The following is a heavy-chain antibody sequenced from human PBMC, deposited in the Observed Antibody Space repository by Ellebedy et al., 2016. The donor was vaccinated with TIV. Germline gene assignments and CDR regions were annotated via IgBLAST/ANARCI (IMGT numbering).Heavy chain of an antibody. J-gene: IGHJ4*02. V-gene: IGHV4-31*03. CDR3: ARGHYGSGTYFAPGE. D-gene: IGHD3-10*01. CDR1: GGSISRGSYY. CDR2: TYYSGST. Sequence: MPSETLSLTCTVSGGSISRGSYYWNWIRQYPGKGLEWIGYTYYSGSTYYNPSLKSRVNVSVDTSKNQFSLILRSVTAADTAVYYCARGHYGSGTYFAPGEWGQGALVTVSS.